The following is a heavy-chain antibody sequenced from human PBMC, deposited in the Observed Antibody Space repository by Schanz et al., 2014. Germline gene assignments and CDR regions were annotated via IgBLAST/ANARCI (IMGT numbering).Heavy chain of an antibody. V-gene: IGHV3-74*01. Sequence: EVKLVESGGGAVRPGGSLRLSCAASGFTLSSYWMHWVRQVPGKGLEWVSCTNGDGTNAKYAHSVKGRFTISRDNSKNTRYLQMNSLRADDTAVYFCARAHGNNWYGKGLDYWGQGTQVTVSS. J-gene: IGHJ4*02. D-gene: IGHD1-1*01. CDR2: TNGDGTNA. CDR1: GFTLSSYW. CDR3: ARAHGNNWYGKGLDY.